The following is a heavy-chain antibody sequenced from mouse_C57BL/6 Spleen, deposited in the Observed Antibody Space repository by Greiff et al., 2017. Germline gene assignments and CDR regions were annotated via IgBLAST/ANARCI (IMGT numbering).Heavy chain of an antibody. J-gene: IGHJ4*01. D-gene: IGHD2-4*01. CDR1: GFTFSDYG. CDR2: ISSGSSTI. CDR3: ARVYYDYDADAMDY. V-gene: IGHV5-17*01. Sequence: EVKLVESGGGLVKPGGSLTLSCAASGFTFSDYGMHWVRQAPEKGLEWVAYISSGSSTIYYADTVKGRFTISRDNAKNTLFLQITSLRSEDTAMYYCARVYYDYDADAMDYWGQGTSVTVSS.